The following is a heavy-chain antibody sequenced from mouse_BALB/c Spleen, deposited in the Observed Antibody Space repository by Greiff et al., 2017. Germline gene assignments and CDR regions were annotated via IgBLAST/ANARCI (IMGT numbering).Heavy chain of an antibody. CDR3: AREGGRRYYFDY. CDR2: ISSGSSTI. Sequence: EVKLVESGGDLVKPGGSLKLSCAASGFTFSSYGMSWVRQTPDKRLEWVATISSGSSTIYYADTVKGRFTISRDNPKNTLFLQMTSLRSEDTAMYYCAREGGRRYYFDYWGQGTTLTVSS. CDR1: GFTFSSYG. D-gene: IGHD3-3*01. V-gene: IGHV5-6*02. J-gene: IGHJ2*01.